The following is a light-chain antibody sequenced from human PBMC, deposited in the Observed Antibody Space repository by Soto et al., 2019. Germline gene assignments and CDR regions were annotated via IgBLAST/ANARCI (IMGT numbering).Light chain of an antibody. CDR1: QGLSSY. CDR2: AAS. CDR3: QQLDSYPLT. Sequence: DIQLTQSPSFLSASVGDRVTITCRASQGLSSYLAWYQQKPGKAPKLLIYAASTLQSGVPSRFSGSGSGTEFTLTISSLQPGDFATYYCQQLDSYPLTFGGGTKVEIK. J-gene: IGKJ4*01. V-gene: IGKV1-9*01.